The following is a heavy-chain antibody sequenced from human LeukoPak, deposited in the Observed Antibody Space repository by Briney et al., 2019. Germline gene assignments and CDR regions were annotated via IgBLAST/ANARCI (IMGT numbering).Heavy chain of an antibody. J-gene: IGHJ2*01. Sequence: AGGSLRLSCAASGFTFSSYSMHWVRQAPGKGPEFVSVIGGGGVTTFYADSVKDRFTISRDNSKNTLYLEMGSLRAEDMAVYHCAREGGGSGLWYYDLWGRGTLVTVSS. V-gene: IGHV3-64*02. D-gene: IGHD1-26*01. CDR1: GFTFSSYS. CDR3: AREGGGSGLWYYDL. CDR2: IGGGGVTT.